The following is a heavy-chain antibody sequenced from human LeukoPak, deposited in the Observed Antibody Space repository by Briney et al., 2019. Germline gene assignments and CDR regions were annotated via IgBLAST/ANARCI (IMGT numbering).Heavy chain of an antibody. D-gene: IGHD5-18*01. CDR1: GGSISSTSYY. V-gene: IGHV4-39*01. J-gene: IGHJ4*02. CDR3: AGRGYSYGSTNFDY. CDR2: IYYSGGT. Sequence: SETLSLTCTVSGGSISSTSYYWGWIRQPPGKGLEWIGSIYYSGGTYYNPSLKSRVTISVDTSKNQFSLNLSSVTAADTAVYYCAGRGYSYGSTNFDYWGQGTLVTVSS.